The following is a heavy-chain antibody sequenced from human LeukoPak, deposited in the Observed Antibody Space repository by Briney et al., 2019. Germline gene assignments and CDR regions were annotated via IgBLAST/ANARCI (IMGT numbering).Heavy chain of an antibody. CDR1: GFTFSSYA. CDR3: AKSQDGGRLFHFDY. Sequence: GGSLRLSCAASGFTFSSYAMSWVRQAPGKGLEWVSGISGSGGSTYSADSVKGRFTISRDNSKNTLYLQMNSLRAEDTAVYFCAKSQDGGRLFHFDYWGQGTLVTVSS. CDR2: ISGSGGST. J-gene: IGHJ4*02. D-gene: IGHD1-26*01. V-gene: IGHV3-23*01.